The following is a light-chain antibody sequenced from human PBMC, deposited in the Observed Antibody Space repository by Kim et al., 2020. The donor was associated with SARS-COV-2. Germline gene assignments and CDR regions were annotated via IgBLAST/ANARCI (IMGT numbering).Light chain of an antibody. CDR2: YDN. CDR3: QVWDSSSDQVI. CDR1: NIGIKS. V-gene: IGLV3-21*01. J-gene: IGLJ2*01. Sequence: APGQTARLTCEGKNIGIKSVHWYPQKPSQAPVLVIFYDNDRPSGIPERFSGSNSGNTATLTISRVEAGDEADYYCQVWDSSSDQVIFGGGTKVTVL.